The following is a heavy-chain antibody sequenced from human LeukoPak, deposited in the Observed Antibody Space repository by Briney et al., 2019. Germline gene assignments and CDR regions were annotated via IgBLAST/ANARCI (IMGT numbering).Heavy chain of an antibody. CDR2: IYYSGST. J-gene: IGHJ5*02. D-gene: IGHD2-2*01. V-gene: IGHV4-30-4*01. Sequence: PSQTLSLTCTVSGGSISSGDYYWSWIRQPPGKGLEWIGYIYYSGSTYYNPSLKSRVTISVDTSKNQFSLKLSSVTAADTAVYYCARSPIPLSYQLRSRWFDPWGQGTLVTVSS. CDR1: GGSISSGDYY. CDR3: ARSPIPLSYQLRSRWFDP.